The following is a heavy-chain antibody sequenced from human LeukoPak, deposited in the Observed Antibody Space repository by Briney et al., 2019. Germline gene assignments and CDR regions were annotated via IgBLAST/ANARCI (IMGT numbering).Heavy chain of an antibody. Sequence: ASMKVSCMSSGFTFTDHYIHRVRQGPGEGLEWMGYIGPHSTFTSSPQEFQGRVTMTRDASMSTAYMELTRLTSDDTAVYYCVREGEGPLSKDFDYWGQGTLVTVSS. CDR2: IGPHSTFT. V-gene: IGHV1-2*02. J-gene: IGHJ4*02. D-gene: IGHD2-21*01. CDR3: VREGEGPLSKDFDY. CDR1: GFTFTDHY.